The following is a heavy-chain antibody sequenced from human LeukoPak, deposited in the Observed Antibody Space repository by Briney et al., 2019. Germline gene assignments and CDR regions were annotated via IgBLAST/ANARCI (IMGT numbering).Heavy chain of an antibody. CDR2: ISRSGNTI. CDR3: ARVGYSSTWYVDY. CDR1: GFTFSTYS. D-gene: IGHD6-13*01. Sequence: GGSLRLSCAASGFTFSTYSMNWVRQAPGKGLEWVSYISRSGNTIYYADSVKGRFTISRDNAKNTLYLQMNSLRAEDMAVYYCARVGYSSTWYVDYWGQGTLVTVSS. V-gene: IGHV3-48*04. J-gene: IGHJ4*02.